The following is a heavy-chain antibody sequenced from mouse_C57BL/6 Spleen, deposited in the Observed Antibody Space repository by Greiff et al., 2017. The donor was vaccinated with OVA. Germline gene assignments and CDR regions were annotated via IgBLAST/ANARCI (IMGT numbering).Heavy chain of an antibody. CDR2: IRLKSDNYAT. J-gene: IGHJ4*01. D-gene: IGHD2-3*01. CDR1: GFTFSNYW. CDR3: TAPLYDGYYLYAMDY. V-gene: IGHV6-3*01. Sequence: EVKLMESGGGLVQPGGSMKLSCVASGFTFSNYWMNWVRQSPEKGLEWVAQIRLKSDNYATHYAESVKGRFTISRDDSKSSVYLQMNNLRAEDTGIYYCTAPLYDGYYLYAMDYWGQGTSVTVSS.